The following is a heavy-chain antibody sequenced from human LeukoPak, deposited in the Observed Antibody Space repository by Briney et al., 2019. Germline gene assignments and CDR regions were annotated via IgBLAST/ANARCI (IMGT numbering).Heavy chain of an antibody. CDR1: GFTFDDYA. D-gene: IGHD6-13*01. Sequence: TGRSLRLSCAASGFTFDDYAMHWVRQAPGKGLEWVSGISWNSGSIGYADSVKGRFTISRDNAKNSLYLQMNSLRAEDTALYYCAKDKKSYSSSWYAFDIWGQGTVVTVSS. CDR3: AKDKKSYSSSWYAFDI. J-gene: IGHJ3*02. CDR2: ISWNSGSI. V-gene: IGHV3-9*01.